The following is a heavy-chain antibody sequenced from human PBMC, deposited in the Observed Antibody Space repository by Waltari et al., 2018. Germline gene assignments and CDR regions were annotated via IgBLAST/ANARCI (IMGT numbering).Heavy chain of an antibody. CDR3: SSYYYDSSGVSEDAFDI. V-gene: IGHV3-15*01. CDR1: GFTFSNAW. D-gene: IGHD3-22*01. Sequence: EVQLVESGGGLVKPGGSLRLSCAASGFTFSNAWMRWVRQAPGKGLEWVGRIKSKTDGGKKDYAAPVKGRFTISRDDSKNTLYLQMNSLKTEDTAVYYCSSYYYDSSGVSEDAFDIWGQGTMVTVSS. J-gene: IGHJ3*02. CDR2: IKSKTDGGKK.